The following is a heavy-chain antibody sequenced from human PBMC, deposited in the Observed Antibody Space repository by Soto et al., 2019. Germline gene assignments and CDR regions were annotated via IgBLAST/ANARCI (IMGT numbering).Heavy chain of an antibody. Sequence: GGSLRLSXAASGFPFSSYAMHWVRQAPGKGLEWVAGISYAGTNNYYTDSVKGRFTISRDNSKNTLYLQMNSLRGDDTAVYYCANMAAAGTGWGQGTLVTVSS. D-gene: IGHD6-13*01. CDR2: ISYAGTNN. CDR3: ANMAAAGTG. CDR1: GFPFSSYA. J-gene: IGHJ4*02. V-gene: IGHV3-30-3*01.